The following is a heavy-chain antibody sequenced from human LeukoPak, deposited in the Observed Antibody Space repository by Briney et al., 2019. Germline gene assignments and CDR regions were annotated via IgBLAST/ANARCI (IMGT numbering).Heavy chain of an antibody. CDR1: GGSFTTYY. Sequence: SETLSLTCTVSGGSFTTYYWSWIRQPAGRGLEWIGHIDSSGTTNYNPSLKSRVTISVDTSKNQFSLKLSSVTAADTAVYYCARLGAWYYYDSSGYYYTRYFDYWGQGTLVTVSS. J-gene: IGHJ4*02. V-gene: IGHV4-4*07. D-gene: IGHD3-22*01. CDR2: IDSSGTT. CDR3: ARLGAWYYYDSSGYYYTRYFDY.